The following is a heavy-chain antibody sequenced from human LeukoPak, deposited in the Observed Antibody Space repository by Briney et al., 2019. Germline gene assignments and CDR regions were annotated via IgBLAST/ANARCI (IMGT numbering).Heavy chain of an antibody. D-gene: IGHD6-13*01. CDR3: ARHASPYSSSWPRGYYFDY. CDR1: GGSFSGYY. J-gene: IGHJ4*02. CDR2: INHSGST. Sequence: SETLSLTCAVYGGSFSGYYWSWIRQPPGKGLEWIGEINHSGSTNYNPSLKSRVTISVDTSKNQFSLKLSSVTAADTAVYYCARHASPYSSSWPRGYYFDYWGQGTLVTVSS. V-gene: IGHV4-34*01.